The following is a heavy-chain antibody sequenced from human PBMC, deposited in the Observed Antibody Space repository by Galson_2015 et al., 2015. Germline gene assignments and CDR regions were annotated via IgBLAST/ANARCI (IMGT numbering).Heavy chain of an antibody. D-gene: IGHD1-26*01. CDR1: GGSISSSSYY. Sequence: SETLSLTCTVSGGSISSSSYYWGWIRQPPGKGLEWIGSIYYSGSTYYNPSLKSRVTISVDTSKNQFSLKLSSVTAADTAVYYCARAGGWTPLGSYYYYGMDVWGQGTTVTVSS. CDR3: ARAGGWTPLGSYYYYGMDV. V-gene: IGHV4-39*07. CDR2: IYYSGST. J-gene: IGHJ6*02.